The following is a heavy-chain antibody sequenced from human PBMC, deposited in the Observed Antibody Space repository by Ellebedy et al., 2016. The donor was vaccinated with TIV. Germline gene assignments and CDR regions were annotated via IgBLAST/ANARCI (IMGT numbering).Heavy chain of an antibody. CDR1: GGTFTSYG. CDR3: ARDDIVVVPAAMYYYYYGMDV. D-gene: IGHD2-2*01. CDR2: ISAYNGNT. V-gene: IGHV1-18*01. Sequence: ASVKVSXXASGGTFTSYGISWVRQAPGQGLEWMGWISAYNGNTNYAQKLQGRVTMTTDTSTSTAYMELRSLRSDDTAVYYCARDDIVVVPAAMYYYYYGMDVWGQGTTVTVSS. J-gene: IGHJ6*02.